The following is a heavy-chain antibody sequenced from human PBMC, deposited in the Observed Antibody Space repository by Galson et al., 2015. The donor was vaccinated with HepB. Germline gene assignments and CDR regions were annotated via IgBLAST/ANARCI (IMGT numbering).Heavy chain of an antibody. CDR1: GFTFSSYG. D-gene: IGHD6-13*01. V-gene: IGHV3-30*03. CDR3: ARGAGTFGY. CDR2: ISYDGSNK. J-gene: IGHJ4*02. Sequence: SLRLSCAASGFTFSSYGMHWVRQAPGKGLEWVAVISYDGSNKYYADSAKGRFTISRDNSKNTLYLQMNSLRAEDTAVYYCARGAGTFGYWGQGTLVTVSS.